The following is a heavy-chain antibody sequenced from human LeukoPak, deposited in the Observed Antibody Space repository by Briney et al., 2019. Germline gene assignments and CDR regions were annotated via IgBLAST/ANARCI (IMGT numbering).Heavy chain of an antibody. CDR1: GFTFSNYA. CDR2: ISGSGDST. J-gene: IGHJ3*02. D-gene: IGHD2-21*02. CDR3: AKLMVVTAPTDAFDI. V-gene: IGHV3-23*01. Sequence: PGGSLRLSCAASGFTFSNYAMRWVRQAPGKGLEWVSGISGSGDSTYYADSVKGRFTISRDNSKNTLYLQVYSLRAEDTAVYYCAKLMVVTAPTDAFDIWGQGTMVTVSS.